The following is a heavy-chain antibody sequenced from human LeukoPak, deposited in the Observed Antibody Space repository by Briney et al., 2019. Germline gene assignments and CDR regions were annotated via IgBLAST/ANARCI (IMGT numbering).Heavy chain of an antibody. CDR3: ARGGATRGRFEN. J-gene: IGHJ4*02. CDR1: GFPFNVQT. CDR2: MRQDGNEI. V-gene: IGHV3-7*01. Sequence: GSLRLSCAASGFPFNVQTMSWVRQAPGKGLDWVASMRQDGNEIYYVDSVKGRFTISRDNPKNSLYLQMNSLRAEDTAVYYCARGGATRGRFENWGQGTLVTVSS. D-gene: IGHD1-26*01.